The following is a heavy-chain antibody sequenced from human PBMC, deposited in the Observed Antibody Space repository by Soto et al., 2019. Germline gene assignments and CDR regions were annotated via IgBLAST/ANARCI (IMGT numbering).Heavy chain of an antibody. CDR2: ISGYNHNT. CDR3: ARAQQVISKGSLFDP. Sequence: QVHLVQSGAEVKKPGASVKVSCKTSGYTFINYGITWVRQAPGQGLEWMGWISGYNHNTKYAQKLQGRVTMTTDKSTSTAYMDLSSLTSDDTAIYYCARAQQVISKGSLFDPWGQGTLVTVSS. J-gene: IGHJ5*02. CDR1: GYTFINYG. V-gene: IGHV1-18*01. D-gene: IGHD1-26*01.